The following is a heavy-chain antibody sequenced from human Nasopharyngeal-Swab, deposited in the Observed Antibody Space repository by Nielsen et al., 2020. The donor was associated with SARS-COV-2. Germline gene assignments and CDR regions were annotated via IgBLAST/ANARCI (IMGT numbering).Heavy chain of an antibody. CDR3: ATGTWSGRANWFDP. CDR2: FDPEDGET. J-gene: IGHJ5*02. CDR1: GYTLTELS. D-gene: IGHD3-3*01. V-gene: IGHV1-24*01. Sequence: ASVKVSCKVSGYTLTELSMHWVRQAPGKGLEWLGGFDPEDGETIYAQKFQGRVTMTEDTSTDTAYMELSSLRSEDTAVYYCATGTWSGRANWFDPWGQGTLVTVSS.